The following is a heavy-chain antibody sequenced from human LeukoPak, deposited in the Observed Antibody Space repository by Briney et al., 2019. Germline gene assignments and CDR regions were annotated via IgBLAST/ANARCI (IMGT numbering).Heavy chain of an antibody. CDR2: IDPSDSYN. CDR3: AGAYSRSRFDY. CDR1: GNNFTNHW. D-gene: IGHD6-6*01. J-gene: IGHJ4*02. V-gene: IGHV5-10-1*01. Sequence: GESLRISCNGSGNNFTNHWNNWVRQMPGKGLEWRGTIDPSDSYNNYSPPFQGHVTISADKSIRTAYLLWSSLKASDTAMFFCAGAYSRSRFDYWGQGTLVTVSS.